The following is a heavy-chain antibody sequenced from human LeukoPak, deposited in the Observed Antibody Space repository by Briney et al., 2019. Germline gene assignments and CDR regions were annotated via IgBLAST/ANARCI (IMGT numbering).Heavy chain of an antibody. Sequence: GESLKISCKGSGYSFTSYWIGWVRQMPGKGLEWMGIIYPGDSDTRYSPSFQGPVTISADKSINTAYLQWSSLKASDTAMYYCARLIYGSGSYYKGYFDYWGQGTLVTVSS. J-gene: IGHJ4*02. D-gene: IGHD3-10*01. CDR1: GYSFTSYW. CDR2: IYPGDSDT. CDR3: ARLIYGSGSYYKGYFDY. V-gene: IGHV5-51*01.